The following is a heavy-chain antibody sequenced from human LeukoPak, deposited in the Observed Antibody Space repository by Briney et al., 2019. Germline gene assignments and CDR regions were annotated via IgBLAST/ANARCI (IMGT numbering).Heavy chain of an antibody. CDR2: IKSKTDGGTT. D-gene: IGHD3-10*01. Sequence: GGSLRLSCAASGFIFSNAWMSWVRQAPGKGLEWVGRIKSKTDGGTTDYAAPVKGRFTISRDDSKNTLYLQMNSLKTEDTAVYYCTTWVRWLPKLGDYYYGMDVWGQGTTVTVSS. J-gene: IGHJ6*02. CDR1: GFIFSNAW. CDR3: TTWVRWLPKLGDYYYGMDV. V-gene: IGHV3-15*01.